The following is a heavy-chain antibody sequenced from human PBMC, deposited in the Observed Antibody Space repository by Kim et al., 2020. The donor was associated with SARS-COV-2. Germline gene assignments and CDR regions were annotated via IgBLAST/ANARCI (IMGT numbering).Heavy chain of an antibody. V-gene: IGHV3-13*04. D-gene: IGHD5-12*01. J-gene: IGHJ6*02. Sequence: GGSLRLSCAASGFTFSSYDMHWVRQATGKGLEWVSAIGTAGDTYYPGSVKGRFTISRENPKNSLYLQMNSLRAGDTAVYYCARMGGYGGFYYYGMDVWGQGTTVTVSS. CDR1: GFTFSSYD. CDR2: IGTAGDT. CDR3: ARMGGYGGFYYYGMDV.